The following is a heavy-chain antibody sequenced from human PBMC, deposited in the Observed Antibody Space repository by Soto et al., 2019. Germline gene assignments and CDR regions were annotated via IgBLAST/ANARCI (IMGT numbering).Heavy chain of an antibody. CDR3: AADSPVWGAYPFDY. D-gene: IGHD3-16*01. Sequence: PGGSLRLSCAASGFTFKTAWMNWVRQSPGKGLEWVGRIKSENDGGIIDYAAPVKGRFIISRDDSKNTVYLEMNSLNTEDTAVYYCAADSPVWGAYPFDYWGKGILVTVSS. V-gene: IGHV3-15*07. CDR1: GFTFKTAW. J-gene: IGHJ4*02. CDR2: IKSENDGGII.